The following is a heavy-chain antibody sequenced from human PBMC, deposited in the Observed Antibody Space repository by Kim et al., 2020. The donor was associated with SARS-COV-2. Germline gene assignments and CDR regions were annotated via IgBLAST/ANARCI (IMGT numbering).Heavy chain of an antibody. V-gene: IGHV4-59*01. CDR1: GGSISSYY. J-gene: IGHJ2*01. D-gene: IGHD6-19*01. Sequence: SETLSLTCTVSGGSISSYYWSWIRQPPGKGLEWIGYIYYSGSTNYNPSLKSRVTISVDTSKNQFSLKLSSVTAADTAVYYCASRRGNSSGWGWYFDLWGRGTLVTVSS. CDR3: ASRRGNSSGWGWYFDL. CDR2: IYYSGST.